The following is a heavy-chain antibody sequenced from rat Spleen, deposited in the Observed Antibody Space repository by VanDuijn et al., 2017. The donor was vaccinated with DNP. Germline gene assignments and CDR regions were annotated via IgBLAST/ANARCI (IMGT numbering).Heavy chain of an antibody. D-gene: IGHD1-11*01. V-gene: IGHV2-30*01. Sequence: QVQLKESGPGLVQPSQTLSLTCTVSGFSLNSYNVHWVRQPPGKGLEWMGIIWTGGSTDYNSALKSRLSISRDTSKSQFFLKMNSLQTEDIATYYCARGNYGGYDYWGQGVMVTVSS. CDR1: GFSLNSYN. CDR3: ARGNYGGYDY. CDR2: IWTGGST. J-gene: IGHJ2*01.